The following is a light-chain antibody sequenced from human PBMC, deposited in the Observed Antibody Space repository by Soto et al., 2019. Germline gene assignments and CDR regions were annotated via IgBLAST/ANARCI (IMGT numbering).Light chain of an antibody. V-gene: IGKV1-12*01. J-gene: IGKJ5*01. Sequence: DIQLTQSPSSLIPSVGDRVTINXRASQSSTNWLPWYQQKAGXAPKXXXVYXSSLQRGGPSRLSGSGFVTDFTLTISSLQPEYSAIYYCQQAETVTSTFGQGTRLEIK. CDR1: QSSTNW. CDR3: QQAETVTST. CDR2: YXS.